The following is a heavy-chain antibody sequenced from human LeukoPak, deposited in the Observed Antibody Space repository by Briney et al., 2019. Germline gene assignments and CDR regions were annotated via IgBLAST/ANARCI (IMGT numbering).Heavy chain of an antibody. J-gene: IGHJ4*02. CDR3: ARGHSSSCPFDY. V-gene: IGHV1-2*04. CDR2: INPNSGGT. Sequence: ASVKVSCKASGYTFTSYYMHWVRQAPGQGLEWMGWINPNSGGTNYAQKFQGWVTMTRDTSISTAYMELSRLRSDDTAVYYCARGHSSSCPFDYWGQGTLVTVSS. D-gene: IGHD6-13*01. CDR1: GYTFTSYY.